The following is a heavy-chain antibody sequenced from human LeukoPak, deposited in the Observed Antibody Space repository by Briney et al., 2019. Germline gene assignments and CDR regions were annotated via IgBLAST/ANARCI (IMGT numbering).Heavy chain of an antibody. V-gene: IGHV3-9*01. CDR2: ISWNSGAI. J-gene: IGHJ4*02. Sequence: GGSLRLSCAASGFTFDDYAMHWVRQAPGKGLEWVSGISWNSGAIGYADSVKGRFTISRDSAKNSLYLQMNSLRAEDTAVYYCAREGVYYDSSGYFDYWGQGTLVTVSS. CDR3: AREGVYYDSSGYFDY. D-gene: IGHD3-22*01. CDR1: GFTFDDYA.